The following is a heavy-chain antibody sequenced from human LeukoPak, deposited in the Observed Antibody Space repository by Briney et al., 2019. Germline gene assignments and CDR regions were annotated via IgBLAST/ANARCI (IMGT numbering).Heavy chain of an antibody. CDR3: TRVEGHCSGGSCLYWYSDL. V-gene: IGHV3-74*01. D-gene: IGHD2-15*01. Sequence: GGSLRLSCAASGFTFSSYWMHWVRQAPGKGLVWVSRINSDGSSTTYADSVKGRVTISRDHAKNTLYPHMNNLRAEDTAVYYCTRVEGHCSGGSCLYWYSDLWGRGTLVTVSS. J-gene: IGHJ2*01. CDR1: GFTFSSYW. CDR2: INSDGSST.